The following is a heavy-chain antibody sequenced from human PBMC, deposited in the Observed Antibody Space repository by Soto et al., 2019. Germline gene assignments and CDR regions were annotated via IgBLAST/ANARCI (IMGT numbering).Heavy chain of an antibody. Sequence: ASVKVYCKASGYSFTTYDSNWGRQAPGQGLEWLGWMDPNSGSTGYAQNFQGRITMTRNISRNTAHMELSSLQSEDTAVYYCARERKFDFWRKGLDVWGQGTTVTVSS. CDR3: ARERKFDFWRKGLDV. D-gene: IGHD3-3*01. J-gene: IGHJ6*02. V-gene: IGHV1-8*01. CDR1: GYSFTTYD. CDR2: MDPNSGST.